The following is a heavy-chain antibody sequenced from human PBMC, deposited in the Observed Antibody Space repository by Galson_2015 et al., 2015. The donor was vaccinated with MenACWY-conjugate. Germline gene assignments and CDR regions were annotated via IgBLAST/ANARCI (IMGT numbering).Heavy chain of an antibody. CDR3: ARDGGVYSGTYNLDY. Sequence: SLRLSCAASGFSFSSYSMNWVRQAPGKGLEWLSYISSSASTIYHADSEKGRFTISRDNAKNSLYLQMSSLRAEDTAVYYCARDGGVYSGTYNLDYWGQGVLVTVSS. CDR2: ISSSASTI. CDR1: GFSFSSYS. D-gene: IGHD1-26*01. V-gene: IGHV3-48*01. J-gene: IGHJ4*02.